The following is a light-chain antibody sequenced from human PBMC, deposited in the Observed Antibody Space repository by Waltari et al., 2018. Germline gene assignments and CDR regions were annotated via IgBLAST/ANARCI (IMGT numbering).Light chain of an antibody. CDR2: VNSDGSH. Sequence: QLVLTQSPSASASLGASVKLTCTLSSGHSTIVIAWPQKRPEKGPRYLMKVNSDGSHNKGDEIPDRFSGSSSGAERYLTISSLQSEDEADYYCQTGGHGTWVFGGGTKLTVL. CDR1: SGHSTIV. J-gene: IGLJ3*02. CDR3: QTGGHGTWV. V-gene: IGLV4-69*01.